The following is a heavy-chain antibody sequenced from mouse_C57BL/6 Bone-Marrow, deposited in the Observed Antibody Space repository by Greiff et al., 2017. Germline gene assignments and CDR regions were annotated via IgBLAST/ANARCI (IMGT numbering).Heavy chain of an antibody. D-gene: IGHD2-4*01. CDR2: INPGSGGT. CDR3: ARHYDYDSWFAD. J-gene: IGHJ3*01. CDR1: GYAFTNYL. V-gene: IGHV1-54*01. Sequence: QVQLQQSGAELVRPGTSVKVSCKASGYAFTNYLIEWVKQRPGQGLEWIGVINPGSGGTNYNEKFKGKATLTADKSSSTAYMQLSSLTSEDSAVYFCARHYDYDSWFADWGQGTLVTVSA.